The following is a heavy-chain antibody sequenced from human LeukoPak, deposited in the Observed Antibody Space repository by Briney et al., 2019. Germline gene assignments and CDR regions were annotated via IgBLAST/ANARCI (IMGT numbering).Heavy chain of an antibody. CDR2: IKSKTDGGTT. J-gene: IGHJ4*02. D-gene: IGHD4-17*01. CDR1: GFIFSNAW. CDR3: TTGSDDYGESTEFDY. Sequence: PGGSLRLSCAASGFIFSNAWMSWVRQAPGKGLEWVGSIKSKTDGGTTDYAAPVKGRFTISRDDSKNTLYLQMNSLKTEDTAVYYCTTGSDDYGESTEFDYWGQGTLVTVSS. V-gene: IGHV3-15*01.